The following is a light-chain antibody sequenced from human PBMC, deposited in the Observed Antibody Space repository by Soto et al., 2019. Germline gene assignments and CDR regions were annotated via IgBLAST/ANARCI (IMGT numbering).Light chain of an antibody. V-gene: IGKV3-15*01. J-gene: IGKJ1*01. CDR3: QRYNYWPRT. CDR2: SAS. CDR1: ESGSSN. Sequence: IVMKQSAAALSLTTGGRATLSCRASESGSSNLAWYQQKPGQGPRLLIYSASTRATGIPATFGGSGCGTESTLTISSLQAEDFAVYYCQRYNYWPRTFGQGTKV.